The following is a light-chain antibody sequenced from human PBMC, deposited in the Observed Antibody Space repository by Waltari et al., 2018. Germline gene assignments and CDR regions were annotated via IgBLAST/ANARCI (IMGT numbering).Light chain of an antibody. J-gene: IGKJ4*01. Sequence: DIQMTQYPPSLSASVGNRVTITCQASPGISNFLHWYQQKLGKAPNLLIYDASNLKTGVPSRFNGSGSGTHFSFTISGLQPEDVGTYYCQQYENLPPTFGGGTKVEIK. V-gene: IGKV1-33*01. CDR2: DAS. CDR1: PGISNF. CDR3: QQYENLPPT.